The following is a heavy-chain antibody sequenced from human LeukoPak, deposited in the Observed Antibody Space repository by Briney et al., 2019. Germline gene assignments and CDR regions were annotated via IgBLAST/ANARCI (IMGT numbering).Heavy chain of an antibody. CDR3: ARVFVVVTATSNSEALDY. J-gene: IGHJ4*02. D-gene: IGHD2-21*02. V-gene: IGHV3-20*04. CDR1: GFTFDDYG. CDR2: INWNGGST. Sequence: PGGSLRLSCAASGFTFDDYGMSWVRQAPGKGLEWVSGINWNGGSTGYADSVKGRFTISRDNAKNSLYLQMNSLRAEDTAVYYCARVFVVVTATSNSEALDYWGQGTLVTVSS.